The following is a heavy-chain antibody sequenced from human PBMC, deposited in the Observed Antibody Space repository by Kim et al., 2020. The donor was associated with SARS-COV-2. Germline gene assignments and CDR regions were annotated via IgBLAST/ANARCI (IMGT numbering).Heavy chain of an antibody. Sequence: ASVKVSCKASGYTFTSYGISWVRQAPGQGLEWMGWISAYNGNTNYAQKLQGRVTMTTDTSTSTAYMELRSLRSDDTAVYYCARVAGGYYDSSGYYPIDYWGQGTLVTVSS. J-gene: IGHJ4*02. CDR3: ARVAGGYYDSSGYYPIDY. V-gene: IGHV1-18*04. CDR2: ISAYNGNT. CDR1: GYTFTSYG. D-gene: IGHD3-22*01.